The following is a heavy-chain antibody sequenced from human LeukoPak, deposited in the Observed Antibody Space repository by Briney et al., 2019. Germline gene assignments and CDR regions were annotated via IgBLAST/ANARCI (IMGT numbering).Heavy chain of an antibody. Sequence: PSETLSLTCAVYGGSFSGYYWSWIRQPPGKGLEWIGEINHSGSTNYNPSLKSRVTISIDTSKNQFSLKLSSVTAADTAVYYCATVRQQLRNWFDPWGQGTLVTVSS. D-gene: IGHD6-13*01. J-gene: IGHJ5*02. CDR2: INHSGST. CDR3: ATVRQQLRNWFDP. V-gene: IGHV4-34*01. CDR1: GGSFSGYY.